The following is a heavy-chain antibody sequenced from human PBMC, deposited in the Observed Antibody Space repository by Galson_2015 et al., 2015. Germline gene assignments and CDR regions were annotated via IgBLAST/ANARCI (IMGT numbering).Heavy chain of an antibody. J-gene: IGHJ4*02. CDR1: GFIVSSNY. CDR3: AKGREWELPLDY. CDR2: IYSDGTT. Sequence: SLRLSCAASGFIVSSNYMSWVRQAPGKGLEWVSVIYSDGTTVYADSVKGRFTISRDNSKNTLYLQMNSLRAEDTAVYYCAKGREWELPLDYWGQGALVTVSS. D-gene: IGHD1-26*01. V-gene: IGHV3-53*01.